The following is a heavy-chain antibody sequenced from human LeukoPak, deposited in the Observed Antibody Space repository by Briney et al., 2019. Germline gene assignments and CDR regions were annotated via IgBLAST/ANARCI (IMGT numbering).Heavy chain of an antibody. D-gene: IGHD3-10*02. CDR1: GFTFSSYW. V-gene: IGHV3-74*01. CDR3: ACSRTFDY. CDR2: INSDGSST. Sequence: PGGSLRLSCAASGFTFSSYWMHWVRQAPGQGLVWVSRINSDGSSTSYADSVKGRFTISGDNAKNTLYLQMNSLRAEDTAVYYCACSRTFDYWGQGTLVTVSS. J-gene: IGHJ4*02.